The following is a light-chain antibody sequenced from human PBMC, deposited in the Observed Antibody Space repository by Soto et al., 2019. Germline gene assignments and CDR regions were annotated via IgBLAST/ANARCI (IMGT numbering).Light chain of an antibody. CDR2: AAS. CDR3: QKYNSAPRT. V-gene: IGKV1-27*01. J-gene: IGKJ1*01. Sequence: DIQMTQSPSSLSASVGDRVTITCRASQGISKFLAWYQQKPGKVPKLLIYAASTLQSGVPSRFSGSGSGTDFTLTISSLQPEDVATYYCQKYNSAPRTSGQGTKVEIE. CDR1: QGISKF.